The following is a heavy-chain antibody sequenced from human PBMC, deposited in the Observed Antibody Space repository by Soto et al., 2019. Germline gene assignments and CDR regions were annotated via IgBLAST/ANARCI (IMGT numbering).Heavy chain of an antibody. D-gene: IGHD3-10*01. J-gene: IGHJ6*02. V-gene: IGHV3-30*18. CDR3: AKGPAGPYGSGTYYKYCYYGMDV. CDR1: GFTFSRYG. CDR2: ISFDGSNT. Sequence: PGGSLRLSCAASGFTFSRYGMHWVRQAPGKGLEWVAIISFDGSNTYFADSVKGRFTISRDNSKNTLELQMSSLRAEDTAVYYCAKGPAGPYGSGTYYKYCYYGMDVWGQGTTVTVSS.